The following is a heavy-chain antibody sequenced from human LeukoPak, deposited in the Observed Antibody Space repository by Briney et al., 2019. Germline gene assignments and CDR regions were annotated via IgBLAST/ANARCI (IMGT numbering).Heavy chain of an antibody. Sequence: SETLSLTCAVYGGSFSGYYWSWIRQPPGKGLEWIGEINHSGSTNYNPSLKSRVTISVDTSKNQFSLKLSSVTAADTAVYYCARRAGSNSWTFDYWGQGTLVTVSS. CDR1: GGSFSGYY. D-gene: IGHD6-13*01. CDR3: ARRAGSNSWTFDY. V-gene: IGHV4-34*01. CDR2: INHSGST. J-gene: IGHJ4*02.